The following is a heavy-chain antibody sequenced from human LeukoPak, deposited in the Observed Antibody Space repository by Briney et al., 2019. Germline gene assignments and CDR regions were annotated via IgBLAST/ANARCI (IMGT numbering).Heavy chain of an antibody. CDR1: GGSISSSNW. D-gene: IGHD3-10*01. V-gene: IGHV4-4*02. CDR2: IYHSGST. Sequence: PSETLSLTCAVSGGSISSSNWWSWVRQPPGKGLEWIGEIYHSGSTNYNPSLKSRVTISVDKSKNQFSLKLSSVTAADTAVYYCCAYYYGSGSCDYWGQGTLVTVSS. CDR3: CAYYYGSGSCDY. J-gene: IGHJ4*02.